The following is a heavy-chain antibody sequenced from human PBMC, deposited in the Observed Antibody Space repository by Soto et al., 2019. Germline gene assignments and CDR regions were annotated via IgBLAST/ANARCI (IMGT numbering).Heavy chain of an antibody. CDR2: INHSGST. CDR3: ARTTTLQRYYMDV. CDR1: GGSFSGYY. V-gene: IGHV4-34*01. J-gene: IGHJ6*03. Sequence: PSETLSLTCAVYGGSFSGYYWSWIRQPPGKGLEWIGEINHSGSTNYNPSLKSRVTISVDTSKNQFSLKLSSVTAADTAVYYCARTTTLQRYYMDVWGKGTPVTVSS. D-gene: IGHD1-1*01.